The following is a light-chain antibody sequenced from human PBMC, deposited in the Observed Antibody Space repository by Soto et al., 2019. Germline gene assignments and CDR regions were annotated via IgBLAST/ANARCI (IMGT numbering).Light chain of an antibody. CDR1: QSVSSN. Sequence: EIVRTQSPATLSVSPGERATLSCRASQSVSSNLAWYQQKPGQAPRLLIYGASNRATGIPARFSGSGSGTDFTLTISSLEPEDFAVYYCQQRSNWPFTFGGGTKVDIK. CDR3: QQRSNWPFT. CDR2: GAS. J-gene: IGKJ4*01. V-gene: IGKV3-11*01.